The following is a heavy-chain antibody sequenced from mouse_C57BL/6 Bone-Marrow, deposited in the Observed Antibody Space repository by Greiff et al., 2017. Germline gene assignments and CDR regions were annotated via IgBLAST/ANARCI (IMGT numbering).Heavy chain of an antibody. Sequence: QVQLQQSGPGLVQPSQSLSITCTVSGFSFTSYGVHWVRQSPGKGLEWLGVIWSGGSTDYNAAFISRLSISKDNSKSQVFFKMNSRQADDTAIYDCARKYYGSPWFADWGQGTLVTVAA. CDR1: GFSFTSYG. CDR3: ARKYYGSPWFAD. J-gene: IGHJ3*01. CDR2: IWSGGST. D-gene: IGHD1-1*01. V-gene: IGHV2-2*01.